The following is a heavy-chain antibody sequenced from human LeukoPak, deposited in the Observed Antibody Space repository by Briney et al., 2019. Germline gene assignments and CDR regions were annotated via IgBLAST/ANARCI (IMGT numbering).Heavy chain of an antibody. Sequence: GASVKVSCKASGYTFTSYDINWVQQATGQGLEWMGWMNPNGGNTGYAQKFQGRVTMTRNTSISTAYMELSSLRSEDTAVYYCARTDLEWLSKPDYWGQGTLVTVSS. J-gene: IGHJ4*02. V-gene: IGHV1-8*01. CDR2: MNPNGGNT. D-gene: IGHD3-3*01. CDR3: ARTDLEWLSKPDY. CDR1: GYTFTSYD.